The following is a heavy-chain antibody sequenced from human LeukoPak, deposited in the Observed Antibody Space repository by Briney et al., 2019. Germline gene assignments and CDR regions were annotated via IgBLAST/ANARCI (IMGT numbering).Heavy chain of an antibody. J-gene: IGHJ5*02. Sequence: GGSLRLSCAASGFTFSDYYMSWIRQAPGKGLEWVSYISSSGSTIYYADSVKGRFTISRDNAKNSLYLQMNSLRAEDTAVYYCASCGGWYPPHWFDPWGQGTLVTVSS. V-gene: IGHV3-11*04. CDR2: ISSSGSTI. CDR3: ASCGGWYPPHWFDP. CDR1: GFTFSDYY. D-gene: IGHD6-19*01.